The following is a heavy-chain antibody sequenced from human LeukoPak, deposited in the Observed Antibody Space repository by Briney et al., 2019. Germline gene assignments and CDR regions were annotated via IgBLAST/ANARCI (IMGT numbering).Heavy chain of an antibody. V-gene: IGHV3-33*06. CDR3: AKPDYGDYTLYPYFDY. Sequence: PGGSLRLSCAASGFTFSSYGMHWVRQAPGKGLEWVAVIWYDGSNKYYADSVKGRFTISRDNSKNTLYLQMNSLGAEDTAVYYCAKPDYGDYTLYPYFDYWGQGTLVTVSS. CDR2: IWYDGSNK. D-gene: IGHD4-17*01. J-gene: IGHJ4*02. CDR1: GFTFSSYG.